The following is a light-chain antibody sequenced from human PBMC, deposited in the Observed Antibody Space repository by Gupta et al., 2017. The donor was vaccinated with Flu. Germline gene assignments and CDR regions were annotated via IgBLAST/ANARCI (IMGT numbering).Light chain of an antibody. CDR2: DVD. Sequence: QSALTQPRSVSGSPGQSVTFSCSGTSSDIGGYYYVSWYQQNPDKAPKLIIFDVDKRPSGVPDRFAGSKSGNTASLTSAGLQAEDEADYYCCSYAGSYTWVFGGGTKLTVL. CDR3: CSYAGSYTWV. J-gene: IGLJ3*02. V-gene: IGLV2-11*01. CDR1: SSDIGGYYY.